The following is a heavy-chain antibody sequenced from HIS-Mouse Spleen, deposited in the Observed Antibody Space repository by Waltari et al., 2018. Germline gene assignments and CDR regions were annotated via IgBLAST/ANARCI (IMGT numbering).Heavy chain of an antibody. D-gene: IGHD4-4*01. J-gene: IGHJ4*02. CDR1: GYTFTSYD. Sequence: QVQLVQSGAEVKKPGASGKVSCKASGYTFTSYDINRVRQATGQGLEWIGWMNPNSGNTGYAQKFQGRVTMTRNTSISTAYMELSSLRSEDTAVYYCARGHDYSNYFDYWGQGTLVTVSS. CDR3: ARGHDYSNYFDY. V-gene: IGHV1-8*01. CDR2: MNPNSGNT.